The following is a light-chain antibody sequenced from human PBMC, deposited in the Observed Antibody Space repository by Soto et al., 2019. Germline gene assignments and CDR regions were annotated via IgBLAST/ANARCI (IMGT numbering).Light chain of an antibody. J-gene: IGKJ1*01. CDR2: LGS. V-gene: IGKV2-28*01. CDR1: QSLLHSNGYNY. CDR3: MQALQEWT. Sequence: DIVMTQSPLSLPVTPGEPASISCRSSQSLLHSNGYNYLDWDLQKPGQSPQLLIYLGSNRASGVPDRFSGSGSGTDCTLKISRVEAEDVGVYYCMQALQEWTFGQGTKVEIK.